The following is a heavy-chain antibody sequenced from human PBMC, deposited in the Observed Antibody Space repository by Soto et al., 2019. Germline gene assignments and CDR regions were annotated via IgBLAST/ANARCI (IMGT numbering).Heavy chain of an antibody. D-gene: IGHD3-9*01. J-gene: IGHJ4*02. CDR2: IGHSGYSI. V-gene: IGHV3-23*01. Sequence: DVQLLESGGGLIQPGGSLRLSCAASGFSFNNYAMAWVRQAPGKALEWVSSIGHSGYSINYGDSVKGRFTISRDNSNKVLFLEMTGLRAEDTAVYYCARSDDKDILTGCYNWGQGALVTVSS. CDR3: ARSDDKDILTGCYN. CDR1: GFSFNNYA.